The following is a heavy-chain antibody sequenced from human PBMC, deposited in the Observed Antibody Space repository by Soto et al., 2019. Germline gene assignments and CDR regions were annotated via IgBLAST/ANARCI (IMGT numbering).Heavy chain of an antibody. CDR1: GFTFSTYG. Sequence: PGASLRHSYTTSGFTFSTYGMHWVRQAPGKGLEWVAVIWYDGSNKYYADSVKGRFTISRDNSKNTLYLQMNSLRAEDTAVYYCARDQDVVVVAATFQHWGQGT. J-gene: IGHJ1*01. CDR3: ARDQDVVVVAATFQH. V-gene: IGHV3-33*01. D-gene: IGHD2-15*01. CDR2: IWYDGSNK.